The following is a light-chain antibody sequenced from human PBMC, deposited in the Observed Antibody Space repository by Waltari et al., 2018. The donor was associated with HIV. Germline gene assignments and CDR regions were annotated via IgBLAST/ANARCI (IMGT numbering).Light chain of an antibody. CDR3: SSYTGTGTWV. CDR1: NNDAGGYKY. Sequence: QSALTQPASVSGSPGQSIAISCTGTNNDAGGYKYVSWYQQHPGTAPNLGIYDVTNRPATVSDRFSGSKSGNTASLTISGLQAEDEADYYCSSYTGTGTWVVGGGTKVTVL. J-gene: IGLJ3*02. CDR2: DVT. V-gene: IGLV2-14*03.